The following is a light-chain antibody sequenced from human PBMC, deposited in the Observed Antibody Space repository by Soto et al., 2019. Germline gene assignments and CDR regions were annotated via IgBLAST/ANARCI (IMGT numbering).Light chain of an antibody. CDR3: QQYVRLPWT. CDR2: GAS. CDR1: QNVTNNY. J-gene: IGKJ1*01. Sequence: EIVLTQSPGTLSLSPGETATLSCRASQNVTNNYLAWYQQKPGQAPRLLIYGASSRATGVPDRFSGSGSATDFTLTINRLEAEDSSVYYCQQYVRLPWTFGQGTKVEIK. V-gene: IGKV3-20*01.